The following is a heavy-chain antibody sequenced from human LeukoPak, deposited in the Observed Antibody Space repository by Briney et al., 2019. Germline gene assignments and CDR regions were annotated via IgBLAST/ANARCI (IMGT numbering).Heavy chain of an antibody. J-gene: IGHJ3*02. Sequence: SETLSLTCTVSGGSISSYYWSWIRQPPGKGLEWIGYIHYSGSTNFNPSLKSRLIISIDSSKNQFSLKLSSVTAADTALYYCARGDGDYGIDIWGQGTMVTVSS. V-gene: IGHV4-59*01. D-gene: IGHD4-17*01. CDR1: GGSISSYY. CDR2: IHYSGST. CDR3: ARGDGDYGIDI.